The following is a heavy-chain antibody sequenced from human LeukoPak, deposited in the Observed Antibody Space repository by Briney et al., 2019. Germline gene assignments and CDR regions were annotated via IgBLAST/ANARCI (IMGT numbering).Heavy chain of an antibody. CDR3: AKEGGSRGYFDY. V-gene: IGHV3-23*01. CDR1: GFTFSSYT. CDR2: ISGSGGST. Sequence: PGGPLRLSCAASGFTFSSYTMSWVRQAPGKGREGVSAISGSGGSTYYADSVKGRFTISRDNSKNTLYLQMNSLRAEDTAVCYCAKEGGSRGYFDYWGQGTLVTVSS. J-gene: IGHJ4*02.